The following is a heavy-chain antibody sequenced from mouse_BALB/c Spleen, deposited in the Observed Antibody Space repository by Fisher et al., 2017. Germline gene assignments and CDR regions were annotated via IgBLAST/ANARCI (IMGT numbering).Heavy chain of an antibody. Sequence: KFKGKATLTVDKSSSTAYMELRSLTSEDSAVYYCVLDSSGLDYWGQGTSVTVSS. CDR3: VLDSSGLDY. J-gene: IGHJ4*01. D-gene: IGHD3-2*01. V-gene: IGHV1-26*01.